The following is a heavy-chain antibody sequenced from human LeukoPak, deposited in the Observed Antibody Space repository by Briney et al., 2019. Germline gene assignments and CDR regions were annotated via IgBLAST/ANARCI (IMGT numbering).Heavy chain of an antibody. D-gene: IGHD6-13*01. CDR1: GFTFSSYG. Sequence: GGSLRLPCAASGFTFSSYGMHWVRQAPGKGLEWVAVISYDGSNKYYADSVKGRFTISRDNSKNTLYLQMNSLRAEDTAVYYCAKDSSSWYYDYWGQGTLVTVSS. J-gene: IGHJ4*02. CDR2: ISYDGSNK. CDR3: AKDSSSWYYDY. V-gene: IGHV3-30*18.